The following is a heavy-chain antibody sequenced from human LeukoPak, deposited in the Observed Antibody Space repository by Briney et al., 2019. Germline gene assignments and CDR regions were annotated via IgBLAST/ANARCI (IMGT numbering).Heavy chain of an antibody. Sequence: GGSLRLSCAASGFTFSSYSMNWVRQAPGKGLEWVSYITSDGNTIFYADSVRGRFTISRDNAKNSLYLQMNSLRAEDTAIYYCARDHYWALDYWGQGTLVTVSS. CDR2: ITSDGNTI. V-gene: IGHV3-48*01. J-gene: IGHJ4*02. D-gene: IGHD2-15*01. CDR3: ARDHYWALDY. CDR1: GFTFSSYS.